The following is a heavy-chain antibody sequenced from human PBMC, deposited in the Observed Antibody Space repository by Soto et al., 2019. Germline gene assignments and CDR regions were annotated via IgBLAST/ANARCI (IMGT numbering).Heavy chain of an antibody. CDR3: ARMSYFYDKWYFDL. J-gene: IGHJ2*01. CDR2: VYYSGST. Sequence: QLQESGPGLVMPSQTLSLTCTVSGASINNNDYYWSWIRQTPGKGLEWIGYVYYSGSTDYIPSLKSRLSMSIDKSQKQFTLKLNSVTAADTATYYCARMSYFYDKWYFDLWGRGTLVTVSS. D-gene: IGHD3-22*01. CDR1: GASINNNDYY. V-gene: IGHV4-30-4*01.